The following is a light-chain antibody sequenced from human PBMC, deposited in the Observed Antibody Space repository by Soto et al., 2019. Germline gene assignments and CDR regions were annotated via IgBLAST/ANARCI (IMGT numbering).Light chain of an antibody. CDR1: QSVSSN. CDR2: GAS. J-gene: IGKJ1*01. V-gene: IGKV3D-15*01. CDR3: QHSYSTPRT. Sequence: EIVMTQSPATLSVSPGERATLSCRASQSVSSNLVWYQQRPGQAPRLLIYGASTRATGIPDRFSGSGSGTEFTLTITRLQPEDFATYFCQHSYSTPRTFGQGTKVEIK.